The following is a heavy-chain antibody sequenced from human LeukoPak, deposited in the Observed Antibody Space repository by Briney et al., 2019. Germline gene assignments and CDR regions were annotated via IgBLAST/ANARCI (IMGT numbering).Heavy chain of an antibody. J-gene: IGHJ5*02. Sequence: ASVKVSCKASGGTFSSNAISWVRQAPGQGLEWMGWISAYNGNTNYAQKLQGRVTMTTDTSTSTAYMELRSLRSDDTAVYYCARESSLYYGSGSSNWFDPWGQGTLVTVSS. CDR1: GGTFSSNA. D-gene: IGHD3-10*01. CDR2: ISAYNGNT. CDR3: ARESSLYYGSGSSNWFDP. V-gene: IGHV1-18*01.